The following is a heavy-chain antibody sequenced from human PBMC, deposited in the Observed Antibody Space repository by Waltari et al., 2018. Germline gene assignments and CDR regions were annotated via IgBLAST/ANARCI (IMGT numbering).Heavy chain of an antibody. V-gene: IGHV3-9*01. Sequence: EVQLVESGGGLVQPGRSLRLSCAASGFTFEDYAMHWFRQGPGKGVEGGGGMRGKSSRIDDEEAEKGGVNISRENDKNALYLQMNSLRAEETALLYCVKDLGVGVVVHAAYGFDYWGQGTLVTVSS. D-gene: IGHD2-2*01. CDR3: VKDLGVGVVVHAAYGFDY. J-gene: IGHJ4*02. CDR2: MRGKSSRI. CDR1: GFTFEDYA.